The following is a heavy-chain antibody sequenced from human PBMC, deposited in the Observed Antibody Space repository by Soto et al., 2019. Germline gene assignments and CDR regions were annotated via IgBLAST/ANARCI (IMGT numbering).Heavy chain of an antibody. CDR1: GFTFSAHD. J-gene: IGHJ6*03. V-gene: IGHV3-13*01. CDR2: IDTAGTT. CDR3: AREVYGSEPLYRVA. D-gene: IGHD3-10*01. Sequence: EVQLVESGGGLVQPGESLRLSCAASGFTFSAHDMHWVRQVPGKGLEWVSAIDTAGTTYYLDSVKGRFTISRENAKNSVDLQMTSLRAGDTAVYYCAREVYGSEPLYRVAWGKGTTVIVSS.